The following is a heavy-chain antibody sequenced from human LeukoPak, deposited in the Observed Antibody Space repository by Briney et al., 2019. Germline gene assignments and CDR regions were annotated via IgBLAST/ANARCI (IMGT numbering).Heavy chain of an antibody. CDR3: ARMNYDFWSGYLNWFDP. CDR2: IYYSGST. CDR1: GGSISSSSYY. J-gene: IGHJ5*02. D-gene: IGHD3-3*01. Sequence: PSETLSLTCTVSGGSISSSSYYWGWIRQPPGKGLEWIGSIYYSGSTYYNPSLKSRVTISVDTSKNQFSLKLSSVTAADTAVYYCARMNYDFWSGYLNWFDPLGPGNPGHRLL. V-gene: IGHV4-39*01.